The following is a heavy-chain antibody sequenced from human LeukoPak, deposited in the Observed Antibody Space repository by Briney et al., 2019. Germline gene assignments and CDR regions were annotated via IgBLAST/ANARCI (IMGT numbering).Heavy chain of an antibody. CDR3: ARGDYGDYGGPYYFDY. J-gene: IGHJ4*02. CDR2: ISGGGGST. CDR1: GFTFSSYA. V-gene: IGHV3-23*01. D-gene: IGHD4-17*01. Sequence: PGGSLRLSCAASGFTFSSYAMSWVRQAPGKGLEWVSAISGGGGSTDYADSVKGRFTISRDNSKNTLYLQMNSLRAEDTAVYYCARGDYGDYGGPYYFDYWGQGTLVTVSS.